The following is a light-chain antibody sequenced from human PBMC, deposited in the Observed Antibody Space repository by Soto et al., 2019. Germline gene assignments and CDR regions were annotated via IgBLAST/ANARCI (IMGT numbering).Light chain of an antibody. V-gene: IGKV1-8*01. Sequence: AIRMTQSPSSFSASTGDRVTITCRASQGISSYLAWYQQKPGKAPKLLIYAASTLQSGVPSRFSGSGSGTDFTLTISCLQSEDFATYYCQYLNGAPTITFGQGTRLEIK. J-gene: IGKJ5*01. CDR1: QGISSY. CDR3: QYLNGAPTIT. CDR2: AAS.